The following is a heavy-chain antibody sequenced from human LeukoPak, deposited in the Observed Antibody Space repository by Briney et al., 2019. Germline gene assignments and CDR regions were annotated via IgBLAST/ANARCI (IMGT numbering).Heavy chain of an antibody. D-gene: IGHD2-2*01. V-gene: IGHV1-2*02. Sequence: ASMKVSCKASGYTFTGYYMHWVRQAPGQGLEWMGWINPNSGGTNYAQKFQGRVTMTRDTSISTAYMELSRLRSDDTAVYYCAREDIVVVPAAKVVYYYGMDVWGQGTTVTVSS. CDR3: AREDIVVVPAAKVVYYYGMDV. CDR2: INPNSGGT. J-gene: IGHJ6*02. CDR1: GYTFTGYY.